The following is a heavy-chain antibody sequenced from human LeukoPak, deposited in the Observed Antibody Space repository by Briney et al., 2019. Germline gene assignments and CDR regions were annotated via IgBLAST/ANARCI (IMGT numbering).Heavy chain of an antibody. J-gene: IGHJ3*02. CDR2: IYFTGGT. V-gene: IGHV4-39*01. Sequence: SETLSLTCSVSGGSISSSSYYWGWIRQPPGKGLEWIGMIYFTGGTYYNPSLRSRVTLSLDTSKNRFSLKLSSVTAADTAVYYCARHPVNYGGAFDIWGQGTMVSVSS. CDR3: ARHPVNYGGAFDI. D-gene: IGHD3-10*01. CDR1: GGSISSSSYY.